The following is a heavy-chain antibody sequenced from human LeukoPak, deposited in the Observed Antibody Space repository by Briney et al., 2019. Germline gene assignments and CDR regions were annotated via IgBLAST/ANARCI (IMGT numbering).Heavy chain of an antibody. V-gene: IGHV1-2*02. Sequence: ASVTVSCKSSGVTFTDHYIHWVRQGPGQGLEWIGYIGPHSTFTSSPQEFQGRVTMTRDASMSTAYMELTRLTSDDTAVYYCVREGEGPLSKDFDYWGQGTLVTVSS. J-gene: IGHJ4*02. CDR3: VREGEGPLSKDFDY. CDR1: GVTFTDHY. D-gene: IGHD2/OR15-2a*01. CDR2: IGPHSTFT.